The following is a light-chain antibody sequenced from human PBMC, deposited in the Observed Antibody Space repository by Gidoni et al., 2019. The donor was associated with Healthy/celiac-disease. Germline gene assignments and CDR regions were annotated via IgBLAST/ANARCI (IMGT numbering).Light chain of an antibody. CDR2: GAS. J-gene: IGKJ2*01. CDR3: QQYNNWPPSYT. CDR1: PSGRGN. V-gene: IGKV3-15*01. Sequence: EIVMTQSPATLSVSQGERATLSCRASPSGRGNVAGYQQKPGQAPSLLIYGASTRATGIPARFSGSGSGTEFTLTISSLQSEDFAVYYCQQYNNWPPSYTFGQGTKLEIK.